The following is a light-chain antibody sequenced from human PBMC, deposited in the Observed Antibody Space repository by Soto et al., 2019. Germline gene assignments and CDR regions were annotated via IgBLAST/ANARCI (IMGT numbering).Light chain of an antibody. CDR3: MVGALRPIT. V-gene: IGKV2-30*02. Sequence: EVVMTQYPITLPVTLGQPASISCRSNQSLVHSDGIAYFSWFQQRPGRSPRRLIYKVSNRDSGVPARFSGSGSGTDFALKIIRVEAEDVVVYYCMVGALRPITFGQGTRLEIK. CDR1: QSLVHSDGIAY. J-gene: IGKJ5*01. CDR2: KVS.